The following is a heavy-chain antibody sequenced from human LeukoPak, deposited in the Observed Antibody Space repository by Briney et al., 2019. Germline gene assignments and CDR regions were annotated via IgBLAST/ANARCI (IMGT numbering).Heavy chain of an antibody. CDR1: GGSISSSSYY. V-gene: IGHV4-39*07. Sequence: SETLSLTCTVSGGSISSSSYYWGWIRHPPGKGLEWIGSIYYSGSTYYNPSLKSRVTISVDTSKNQFSLKLSSVTAADTAVYYCARGWIQLWSPFDYWGQGTLVTVSS. J-gene: IGHJ4*02. CDR2: IYYSGST. D-gene: IGHD5-18*01. CDR3: ARGWIQLWSPFDY.